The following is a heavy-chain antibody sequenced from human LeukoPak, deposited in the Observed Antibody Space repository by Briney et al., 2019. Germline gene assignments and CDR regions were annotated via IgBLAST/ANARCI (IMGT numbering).Heavy chain of an antibody. CDR1: GGSISSYY. CDR3: ARGFWSGATPFDP. V-gene: IGHV4-59*01. Sequence: SETLSLTCTASGGSISSYYWSWLRQPPGKGLEWIEYIYYSGSTNYNPPLKSRVTISVDTSKNQFSLKLSSVTAADTAVYYCARGFWSGATPFDPWGQGTLVTVSS. D-gene: IGHD3-3*01. J-gene: IGHJ5*02. CDR2: IYYSGST.